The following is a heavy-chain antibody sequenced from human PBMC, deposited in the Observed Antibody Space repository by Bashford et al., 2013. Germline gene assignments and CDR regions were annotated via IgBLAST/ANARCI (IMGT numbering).Heavy chain of an antibody. V-gene: IGHV4-34*01. CDR2: VDHRGDT. D-gene: IGHD3-10*01. CDR3: ARGRRLVRGVKILSDNGMDV. CDR1: DGAFRGFF. J-gene: IGHJ6*02. Sequence: SSETLSLTCGVYDGAFRGFFWSWIRRPPGKGLEWIGDVDHRGDTHINPSLKSRVTISLDTSKNQFTLRVASMTAADTAIYFCARGRRLVRGVKILSDNGMDVWGQGTTVTVSS.